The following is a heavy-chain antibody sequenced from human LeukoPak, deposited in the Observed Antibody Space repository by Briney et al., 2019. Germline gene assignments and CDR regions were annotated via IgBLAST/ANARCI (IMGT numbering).Heavy chain of an antibody. D-gene: IGHD6-6*01. CDR3: ARGTQKYSSSSEGY. CDR2: INPNSGGT. J-gene: IGHJ4*02. CDR1: GYTFTGYY. V-gene: IGHV1-2*02. Sequence: ASVKVSCKASGYTFTGYYMHWVRQAPGRGLEWMGWINPNSGGTNYAQKFQGRVTMTRDTSISTAYMELSRLRSDDTAVYYCARGTQKYSSSSEGYWGQGTLVTVSS.